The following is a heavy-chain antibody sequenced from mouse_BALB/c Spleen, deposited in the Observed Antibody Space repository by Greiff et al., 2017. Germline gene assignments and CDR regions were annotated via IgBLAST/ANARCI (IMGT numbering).Heavy chain of an antibody. D-gene: IGHD1-1*01. V-gene: IGHV1-69*02. Sequence: QVQLQQPGAELVKPGASVKLSCKASGYTFTSYWMHWVKQRPGQGLEWIGEIDPSDSYTNYNQKFKGKATLTVDKSSSTAYMQLSSLTSEDSAVYYCARGYYYGSSYPFDHWGQGTTLTVSS. CDR2: IDPSDSYT. CDR3: ARGYYYGSSYPFDH. CDR1: GYTFTSYW. J-gene: IGHJ2*01.